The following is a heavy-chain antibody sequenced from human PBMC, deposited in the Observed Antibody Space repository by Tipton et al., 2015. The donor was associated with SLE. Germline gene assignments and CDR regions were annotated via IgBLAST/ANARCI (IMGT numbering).Heavy chain of an antibody. CDR2: IYSGGST. D-gene: IGHD3-3*01. V-gene: IGHV3-53*04. CDR3: ARGYYDFWS. J-gene: IGHJ4*02. Sequence: GSLRLSCAASGFTFSSYAMSWVRQAPGKGLEWVSVIYSGGSTYYADSVKGRFTISRHNSKNTLYPQMNSLRAEDTAVYYCARGYYDFWSWGQGTLVTVSS. CDR1: GFTFSSYA.